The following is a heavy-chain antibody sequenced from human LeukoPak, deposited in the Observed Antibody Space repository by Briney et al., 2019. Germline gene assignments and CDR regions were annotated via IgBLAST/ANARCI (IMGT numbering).Heavy chain of an antibody. J-gene: IGHJ4*02. Sequence: GASVKVSCKASGGTFSSYAISWVRQAPGQGLEWMGRIIPIFGTANYAQKFQGRVTITTDESTSTAYMELSSLRSEDTAVYYCARDLNPYYYGSGDFDYCGQGTLVTVSS. D-gene: IGHD3-10*01. CDR3: ARDLNPYYYGSGDFDY. V-gene: IGHV1-69*05. CDR1: GGTFSSYA. CDR2: IIPIFGTA.